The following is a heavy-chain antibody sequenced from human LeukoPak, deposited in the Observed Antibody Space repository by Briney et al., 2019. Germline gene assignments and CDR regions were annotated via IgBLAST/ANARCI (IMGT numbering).Heavy chain of an antibody. Sequence: ASVKVSCKASGYTFTSYGISWVRQATGQGLEWMGWINPNNGNTGYEQKFQGRVTMTRNTSINTAYMELSSLTSEDSAIYYCAILPYGDSTFFDYWGQGTLVTVSS. CDR3: AILPYGDSTFFDY. CDR1: GYTFTSYG. CDR2: INPNNGNT. J-gene: IGHJ4*02. V-gene: IGHV1-8*01. D-gene: IGHD4-17*01.